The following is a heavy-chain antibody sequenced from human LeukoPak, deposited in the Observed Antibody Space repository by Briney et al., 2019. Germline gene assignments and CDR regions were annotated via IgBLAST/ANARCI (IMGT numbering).Heavy chain of an antibody. CDR3: ARGWGYYDSSGLLGY. CDR1: GGSFSGYY. Sequence: SETLSLTCAVYGGSFSGYYWSWIRQPPGKGLEWIWEINHSGSTNYNPSLKSRVTISVDTSKNQFSLKLSSVTAADTAVYYCARGWGYYDSSGLLGYWGQGTLVTVSS. J-gene: IGHJ4*02. CDR2: INHSGST. D-gene: IGHD3-22*01. V-gene: IGHV4-34*01.